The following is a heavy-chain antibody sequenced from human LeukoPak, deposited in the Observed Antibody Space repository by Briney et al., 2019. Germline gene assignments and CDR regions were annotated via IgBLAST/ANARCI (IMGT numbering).Heavy chain of an antibody. J-gene: IGHJ4*02. CDR3: AKALKVPAEYYFDY. CDR2: ISWNSGSI. V-gene: IGHV3-9*01. Sequence: GGSLRLSCAASGFTFDDYAMHWVRQAPGKGLEWVSGISWNSGSIGYADPVKGRFTISRDNAKNSLYLQMNSLRAEDTALYYCAKALKVPAEYYFDYWGQGTLVTVSS. D-gene: IGHD2-2*01. CDR1: GFTFDDYA.